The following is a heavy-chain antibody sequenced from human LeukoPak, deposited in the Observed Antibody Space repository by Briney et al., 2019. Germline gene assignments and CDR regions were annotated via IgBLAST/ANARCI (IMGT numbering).Heavy chain of an antibody. D-gene: IGHD3-22*01. V-gene: IGHV3-21*04. CDR3: AKAGYYDSSGYYHY. CDR1: GFTFSSYS. J-gene: IGHJ4*02. Sequence: GGSLRLSCAASGFTFSSYSMNWVRQAPGKGLEWVSSISSSSSYIYYADSVKGRFTISRDNAKNSLYLQMNSLRAEDTALYYCAKAGYYDSSGYYHYWGQGTLVTVSS. CDR2: ISSSSSYI.